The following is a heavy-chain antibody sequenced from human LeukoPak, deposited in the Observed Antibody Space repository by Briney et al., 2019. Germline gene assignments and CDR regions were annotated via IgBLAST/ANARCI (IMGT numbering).Heavy chain of an antibody. Sequence: SETLSLTCAVSGGSFSSHYWTWIRQSPGTGLEWIGYISHIGRTNYNPSLKSRVTISIDTSKNQFSLKLRSVTAADTAVYYCARDLVTVTKGFDIWGQGTMVSVSS. V-gene: IGHV4-59*11. CDR3: ARDLVTVTKGFDI. CDR1: GGSFSSHY. CDR2: ISHIGRT. D-gene: IGHD4-17*01. J-gene: IGHJ3*02.